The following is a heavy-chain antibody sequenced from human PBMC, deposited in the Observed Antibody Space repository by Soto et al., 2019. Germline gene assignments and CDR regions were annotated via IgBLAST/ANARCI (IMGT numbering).Heavy chain of an antibody. J-gene: IGHJ6*02. D-gene: IGHD6-6*01. CDR1: GGSFSGYY. Sequence: QVQLQQWGAGLLKPSETLSLTCAVYGGSFSGYYWSWIRQPPGKGLEWIGEINHSGSTNYNPSLKRRGTISVDTSKNQFSLKLSSVTAADTAVYYCARGLRGAARRGGGYYYYYYGMDVWGQGTTVTVSS. CDR2: INHSGST. CDR3: ARGLRGAARRGGGYYYYYYGMDV. V-gene: IGHV4-34*01.